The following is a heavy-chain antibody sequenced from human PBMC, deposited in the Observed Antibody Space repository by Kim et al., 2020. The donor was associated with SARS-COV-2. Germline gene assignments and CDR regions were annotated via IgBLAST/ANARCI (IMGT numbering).Heavy chain of an antibody. V-gene: IGHV4-59*01. J-gene: IGHJ6*02. CDR1: GGSISSYY. Sequence: SETLSLTCTVSGGSISSYYWSWIRQPPGKGLEWIGYIYYSGSTNYNPSLKSRVTISVDTSKNQFSLKLSSVTAADTAVYYCARGDGDYVVGGEDYYYYGMDVWGQGTTVTVSS. CDR3: ARGDGDYVVGGEDYYYYGMDV. D-gene: IGHD4-17*01. CDR2: IYYSGST.